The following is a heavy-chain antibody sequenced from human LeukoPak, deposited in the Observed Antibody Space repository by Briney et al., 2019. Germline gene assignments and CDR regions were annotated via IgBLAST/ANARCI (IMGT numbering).Heavy chain of an antibody. V-gene: IGHV4-4*07. CDR1: GGSISNYY. CDR2: MYTSGST. D-gene: IGHD3-22*01. Sequence: SETLSLTCTVSGGSISNYYWSWSRQSAGKGLEWIGRMYTSGSTNYNPSLKSRVTMSVDTSKNQFSLKLSSVTAADTAVYYCAATYYYDSSGYYWGQGTLVTVSS. CDR3: AATYYYDSSGYY. J-gene: IGHJ4*02.